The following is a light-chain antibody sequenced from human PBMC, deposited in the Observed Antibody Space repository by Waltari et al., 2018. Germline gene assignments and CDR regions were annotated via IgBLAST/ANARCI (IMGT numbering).Light chain of an antibody. CDR1: QSVRRA. J-gene: IGKJ1*01. Sequence: EIVLTQSPGTLSLSPGETATLSCRASQSVRRALAWYQQKPGQAPRLLIYDASSRATGIPDRFSGSGSGTDFSLTISSLDAEDFAVDYCQHYVSFPATFGRGTKVEIK. CDR3: QHYVSFPAT. CDR2: DAS. V-gene: IGKV3-20*01.